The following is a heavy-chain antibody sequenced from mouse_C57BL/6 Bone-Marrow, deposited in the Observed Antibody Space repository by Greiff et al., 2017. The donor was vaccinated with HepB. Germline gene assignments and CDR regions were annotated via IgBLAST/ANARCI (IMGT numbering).Heavy chain of an antibody. CDR2: IRSKSNNYAT. CDR3: VRDYGSSYDY. D-gene: IGHD1-1*01. Sequence: EVKLVESGGGLVQPKGSLKLSCAASGFSFNTYAMNWVRQAPGKGLEWVARIRSKSNNYATYYADSVKDRFTISRDDSESMLYLQMNNLKTEDTAMYYWVRDYGSSYDYWGQGTTLTVSS. V-gene: IGHV10-1*01. J-gene: IGHJ2*01. CDR1: GFSFNTYA.